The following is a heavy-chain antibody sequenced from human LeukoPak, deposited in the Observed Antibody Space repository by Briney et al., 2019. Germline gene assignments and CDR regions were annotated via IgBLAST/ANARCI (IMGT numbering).Heavy chain of an antibody. Sequence: GGSLRLSCIASGFTFSSYWMNWVRQAPGKGLEWVANIKQDGSEKYYVDSVKGRFIISRDNTKNSLYLQMNNLRTDDTAVYYCATSRTFDYWGQGTLVTVSS. D-gene: IGHD2-2*01. CDR3: ATSRTFDY. CDR1: GFTFSSYW. CDR2: IKQDGSEK. J-gene: IGHJ4*02. V-gene: IGHV3-7*01.